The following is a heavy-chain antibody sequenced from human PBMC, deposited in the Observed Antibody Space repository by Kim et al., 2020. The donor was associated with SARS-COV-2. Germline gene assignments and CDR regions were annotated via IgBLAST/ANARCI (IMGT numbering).Heavy chain of an antibody. CDR3: SGYPHQHYYYGMDV. D-gene: IGHD3-22*01. Sequence: NPSLKSRVTISVDTSKNQFSLKLSSVTAADTAVYYCSGYPHQHYYYGMDVWGQGTTVTVSS. J-gene: IGHJ6*02. V-gene: IGHV4-31*02.